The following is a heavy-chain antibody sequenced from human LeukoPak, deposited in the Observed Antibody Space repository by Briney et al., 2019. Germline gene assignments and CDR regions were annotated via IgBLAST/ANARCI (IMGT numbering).Heavy chain of an antibody. D-gene: IGHD3-16*02. CDR3: ARGSYYFDY. J-gene: IGHJ4*02. CDR1: GGSISSYY. CDR2: IYYSGST. V-gene: IGHV4-59*08. Sequence: PSETLSPTCTVSGGSISSYYWSWIRQPPGKGLEWIGYIYYSGSTNYNPSLESRVTISVDTSKNQFSLKLSSVTAADTAVYYCARGSYYFDYWGQGTLVTVSS.